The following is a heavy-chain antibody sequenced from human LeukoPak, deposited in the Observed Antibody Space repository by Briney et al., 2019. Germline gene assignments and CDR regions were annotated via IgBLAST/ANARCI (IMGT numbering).Heavy chain of an antibody. Sequence: ASVKVSCKDSGYTFTSYGISWVRQAPGQWLEWMGWISAYNGNTNYAQKLQGRVTMTTDTSTSTAYMELRSLRSDDTAVYYCARDRTTGTTSPSDFDIWGQGTMVTVSS. CDR3: ARDRTTGTTSPSDFDI. D-gene: IGHD1-1*01. CDR2: ISAYNGNT. J-gene: IGHJ3*02. CDR1: GYTFTSYG. V-gene: IGHV1-18*04.